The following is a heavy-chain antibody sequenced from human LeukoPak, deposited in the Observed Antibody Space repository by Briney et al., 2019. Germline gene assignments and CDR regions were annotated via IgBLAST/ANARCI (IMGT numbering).Heavy chain of an antibody. CDR3: ARASGAAGDFDY. V-gene: IGHV3-21*01. J-gene: IGHJ4*02. CDR1: GFTFNIYH. Sequence: GGSLRLSCAASGFTFNIYHMNWVRQAPGKGLEWVSSISSTSSCIYYADSVKGRFTISRDNAENSLYLQMSSLRAEDTAVYYCARASGAAGDFDYWGQGTLVTVSS. D-gene: IGHD3-10*01. CDR2: ISSTSSCI.